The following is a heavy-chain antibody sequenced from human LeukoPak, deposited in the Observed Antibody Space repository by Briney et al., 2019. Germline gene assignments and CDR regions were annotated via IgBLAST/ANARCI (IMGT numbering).Heavy chain of an antibody. CDR3: ARHPERYSYFDY. CDR1: GGSIGSSSYY. V-gene: IGHV4-39*01. D-gene: IGHD5-18*01. Sequence: SETLSLTCTVSGGSIGSSSYYWGWIRQPPGKGLEWIGSIYYTGSAYYNPSLKSRVTMSVDTSKNQFPLRLSSVTAADTAVYSCARHPERYSYFDYWGQGTLVTVSS. J-gene: IGHJ4*02. CDR2: IYYTGSA.